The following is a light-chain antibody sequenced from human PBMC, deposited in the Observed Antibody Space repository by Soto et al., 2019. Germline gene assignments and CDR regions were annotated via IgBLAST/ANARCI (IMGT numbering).Light chain of an antibody. Sequence: EIVLTQSPATLSLSPGERATLSCRASQSVSSYLAWYQQKPGQAPRLVIHDASSRANGIPARFSGSGSGTDFTLTISSLEPEDFAVYYCQQRSNWPRYTFGQGTKLEIK. CDR2: DAS. CDR3: QQRSNWPRYT. V-gene: IGKV3-11*01. J-gene: IGKJ2*01. CDR1: QSVSSY.